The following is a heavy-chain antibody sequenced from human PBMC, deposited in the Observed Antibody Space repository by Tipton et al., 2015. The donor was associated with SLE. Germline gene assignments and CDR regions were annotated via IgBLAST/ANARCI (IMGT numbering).Heavy chain of an antibody. J-gene: IGHJ6*02. CDR1: GGSFSAFS. CDR2: IYTSGST. CDR3: RGYNYHYYYYGMDV. Sequence: TLSLTCAVYGGSFSAFSWSWIRQPAGKGLEWIGYIYTSGSTNYNPSLKSRVTISVDTSKNQFSLKLSSVTAADTAVYYCRGYNYHYYYYGMDVWGQGTTVTVSS. D-gene: IGHD5-24*01. V-gene: IGHV4-4*09.